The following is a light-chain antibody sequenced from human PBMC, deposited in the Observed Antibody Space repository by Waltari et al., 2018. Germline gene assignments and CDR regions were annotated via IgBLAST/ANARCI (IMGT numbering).Light chain of an antibody. V-gene: IGLV3-25*03. Sequence: SPGLTQPPSVSVSPGQTAMITCSGSALTAKYIYWFQQKSGQAPVVVIRRNTGRPSGIPERFSASDSGTTGTLVISGVEAEDEADYYCQSADDSGNHVLFGGGTKLTVL. CDR2: RNT. J-gene: IGLJ2*01. CDR1: ALTAKY. CDR3: QSADDSGNHVL.